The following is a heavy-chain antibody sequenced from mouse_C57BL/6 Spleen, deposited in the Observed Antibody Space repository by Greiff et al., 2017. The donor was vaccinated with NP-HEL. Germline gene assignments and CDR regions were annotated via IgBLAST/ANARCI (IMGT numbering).Heavy chain of an antibody. J-gene: IGHJ2*01. CDR2: IYPGSGNT. Sequence: VQLQQSGAELVRPGASVKLSCKASGYTFTDYYINWVKQRPGQGLEWIARIYPGSGNTYYNEKFKGKATLTAEKSSSTAYMQLSSLTSEDSAVYFCARWDDGYLYYFDYWGQGTTLTVSS. CDR1: GYTFTDYY. CDR3: ARWDDGYLYYFDY. V-gene: IGHV1-76*01. D-gene: IGHD2-3*01.